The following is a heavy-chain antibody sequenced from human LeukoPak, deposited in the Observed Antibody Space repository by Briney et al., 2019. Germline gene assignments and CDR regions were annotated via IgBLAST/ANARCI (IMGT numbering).Heavy chain of an antibody. Sequence: SVKVSCKASGGTFSSYAISWVRQAPGQGLEWMGGIIPIFGTANYAQKFQGRVTITADKSTSTAYMELSSLRSEDTAVYYCARDGGYCSGGSCYSGYYDSSGYLVGAFDIWGQGTMVTVSS. CDR2: IIPIFGTA. J-gene: IGHJ3*02. D-gene: IGHD2-15*01. CDR1: GGTFSSYA. V-gene: IGHV1-69*06. CDR3: ARDGGYCSGGSCYSGYYDSSGYLVGAFDI.